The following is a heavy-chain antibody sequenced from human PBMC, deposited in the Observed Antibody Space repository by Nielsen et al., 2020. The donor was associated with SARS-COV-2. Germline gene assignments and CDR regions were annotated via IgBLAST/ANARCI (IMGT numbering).Heavy chain of an antibody. CDR2: IYYTETT. V-gene: IGHV4-30-4*01. J-gene: IGHJ6*03. CDR1: GGSISSGDFY. D-gene: IGHD2-2*02. Sequence: SETLSLTCTVSGGSISSGDFYCTWIRQPPGKGLEWMGTIYYTETTEYNPSLKSRVSMSVDTSRNQFSLELTSVTAADTAVYFCARGDLVVVPSPLLGLGPIFYYFCLDVWGKGTTVIVSS. CDR3: ARGDLVVVPSPLLGLGPIFYYFCLDV.